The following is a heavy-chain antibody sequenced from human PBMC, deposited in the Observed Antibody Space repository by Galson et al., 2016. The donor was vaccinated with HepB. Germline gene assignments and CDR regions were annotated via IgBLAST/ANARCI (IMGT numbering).Heavy chain of an antibody. Sequence: SLRLSCAASGFTFSSYYMHWVRQAPGKGLVWVSRINRDESSTSYADYVKGRFTISRDNAKNTLYLQMNSLRAEDTAVYYCARDPSYYSGMDVWGQGTTATVSS. CDR1: GFTFSSYY. V-gene: IGHV3-74*01. CDR3: ARDPSYYSGMDV. J-gene: IGHJ6*02. CDR2: INRDESST.